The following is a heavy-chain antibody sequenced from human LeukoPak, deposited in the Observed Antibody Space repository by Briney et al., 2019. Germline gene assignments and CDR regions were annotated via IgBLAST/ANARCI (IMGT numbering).Heavy chain of an antibody. Sequence: GESLKISCKGSGYKFTSFWIGWVRQMPGKGLEWIGRINPGDSDTRYSPSFQGQVALSADKSVSTAYLQWSRLKASDTAMYFCAGHSFDTVDAFDVWGQGTIVTVSA. CDR3: AGHSFDTVDAFDV. CDR2: INPGDSDT. CDR1: GYKFTSFW. D-gene: IGHD2-2*02. V-gene: IGHV5-51*01. J-gene: IGHJ3*01.